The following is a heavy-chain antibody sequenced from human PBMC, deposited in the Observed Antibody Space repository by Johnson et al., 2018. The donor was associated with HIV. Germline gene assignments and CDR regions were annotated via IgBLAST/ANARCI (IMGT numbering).Heavy chain of an antibody. J-gene: IGHJ3*02. CDR1: GFTFSSYA. D-gene: IGHD1-26*01. CDR3: TTDGRYWIVGATRDAFDI. Sequence: QMQLVESGGGLIQPGGSLRLSCAASGFTFSSYAMSWVRQAPGKGLEWVAFIRYDGSNNYYADSVKGRFTISRDNSKNTLYLQMNSLKTEDTAVYYCTTDGRYWIVGATRDAFDIWGQGTMVTVSS. V-gene: IGHV3-30*02. CDR2: IRYDGSNN.